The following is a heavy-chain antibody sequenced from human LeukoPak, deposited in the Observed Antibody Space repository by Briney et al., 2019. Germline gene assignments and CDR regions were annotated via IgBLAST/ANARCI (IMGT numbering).Heavy chain of an antibody. CDR2: ISYDGSNK. CDR1: GFTFSSYV. D-gene: IGHD6-13*01. V-gene: IGHV3-30*01. Sequence: PGRSLRLSCAASGFTFSSYVMHWVRQAPGKGLEWVAVISYDGSNKYYADSVKGRFTISRDNSKNTLYLQMNSLRAEDTAVYYCARGEYSSSWTYYYYYYMDVWGKGTTVTVSS. CDR3: ARGEYSSSWTYYYYYYMDV. J-gene: IGHJ6*03.